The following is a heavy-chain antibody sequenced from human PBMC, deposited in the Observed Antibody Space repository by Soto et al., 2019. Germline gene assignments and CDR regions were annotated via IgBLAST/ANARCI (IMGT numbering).Heavy chain of an antibody. J-gene: IGHJ6*02. CDR1: GFTFSSYA. CDR3: ARVPRGEPYYYYGMDV. D-gene: IGHD3-16*01. CDR2: ISYDGSNK. V-gene: IGHV3-30-3*01. Sequence: LRLSCAASGFTFSSYAMHWVRQAPGKGLEWVAVISYDGSNKYYADSVKGRFTISRDNSKNTLYLQMNSLRAEDTAVYYCARVPRGEPYYYYGMDVWGQGTTVTAP.